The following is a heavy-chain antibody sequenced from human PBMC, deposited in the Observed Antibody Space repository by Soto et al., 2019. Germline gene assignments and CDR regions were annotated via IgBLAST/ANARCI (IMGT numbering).Heavy chain of an antibody. J-gene: IGHJ4*02. CDR2: ISNDGSNP. V-gene: IGHV3-30-3*01. Sequence: GGSLRLSCAASGFTFSKYAMHWVRQARGTGLEWVAVISNDGSNPYYADSVKGRFTISRDSSKNTLYLQMNSLREEDTAVYYCARTGYDRSGYFVEYYFDYWGQGTLVTVSS. CDR1: GFTFSKYA. D-gene: IGHD3-22*01. CDR3: ARTGYDRSGYFVEYYFDY.